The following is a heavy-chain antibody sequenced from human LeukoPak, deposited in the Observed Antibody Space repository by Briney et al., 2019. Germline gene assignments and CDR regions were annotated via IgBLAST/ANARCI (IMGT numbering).Heavy chain of an antibody. D-gene: IGHD3-10*01. V-gene: IGHV3-30*02. Sequence: GGSLRLSCAASGFAFSESYMSWVRQAPGKGLEWVAFIRYDGSNKYYADSVKGRFTISRDNSKNTLYLQMNSLRAEDTAVYYCAKKAYYYGSGSTVDYWGQGTLVTVSS. CDR3: AKKAYYYGSGSTVDY. J-gene: IGHJ4*02. CDR1: GFAFSESY. CDR2: IRYDGSNK.